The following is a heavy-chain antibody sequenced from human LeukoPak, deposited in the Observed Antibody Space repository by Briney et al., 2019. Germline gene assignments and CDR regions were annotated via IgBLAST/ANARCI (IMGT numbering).Heavy chain of an antibody. J-gene: IGHJ6*02. CDR2: IRSKAYGGTT. V-gene: IGHV3-49*03. D-gene: IGHD3-3*01. CDR3: TSPGSYDFVYGMDV. Sequence: PGESLRLSCTASGFTFGDYAMSWFRQAPGKGLEWVGFIRSKAYGGTTEYAASVKGRFTISRDDSKSIAYLQMNSLKTEDTAVYYCTSPGSYDFVYGMDVWGQGTTVTVSS. CDR1: GFTFGDYA.